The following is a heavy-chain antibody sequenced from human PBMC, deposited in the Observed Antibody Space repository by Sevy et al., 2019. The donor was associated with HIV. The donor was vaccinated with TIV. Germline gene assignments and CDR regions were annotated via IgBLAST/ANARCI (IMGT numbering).Heavy chain of an antibody. J-gene: IGHJ4*02. CDR1: GFSFSNYH. D-gene: IGHD1-7*01. CDR3: ARGQTRFDY. CDR2: ITSGSI. V-gene: IGHV3-48*02. Sequence: GGSLRLSCAASGFSFSNYHFNWVRQAPGKGLEWIALITSGSIYYADSVKGRFVISRDNARNSLYLQMTRLRDEDTAVYYCARGQTRFDYWGQGTLVTASS.